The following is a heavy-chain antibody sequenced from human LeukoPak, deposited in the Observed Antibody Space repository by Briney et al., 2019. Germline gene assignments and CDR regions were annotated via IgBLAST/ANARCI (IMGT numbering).Heavy chain of an antibody. CDR3: ARVEGYYDILTGYYRAAGGYYMDV. J-gene: IGHJ6*03. V-gene: IGHV4-30-4*07. CDR1: GGSISSGGYS. D-gene: IGHD3-9*01. Sequence: SQTLSLTCAVSGGSISSGGYSWSWIRQPPGKGLEWIGYIYYSGSTYYNPSLKSRVTISVDTSKNQFSLKLSSVTAADTAVYYCARVEGYYDILTGYYRAAGGYYMDVWGKGTTVTVSS. CDR2: IYYSGST.